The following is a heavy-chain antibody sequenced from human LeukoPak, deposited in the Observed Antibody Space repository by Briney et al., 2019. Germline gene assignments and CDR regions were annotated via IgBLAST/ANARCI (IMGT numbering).Heavy chain of an antibody. CDR1: GGSFSGYY. D-gene: IGHD3-16*02. J-gene: IGHJ4*02. CDR3: ARAPVYYDYVWGSYRRDRYFDY. Sequence: SETLSLTCAVCGGSFSGYYWSWIRQPPGKGLEWIGEINHSGSTNYNPSLKSRVTISVDTSKNQFSLKLSSVTAADTAVYYCARAPVYYDYVWGSYRRDRYFDYWGQGTLVTVSS. V-gene: IGHV4-34*01. CDR2: INHSGST.